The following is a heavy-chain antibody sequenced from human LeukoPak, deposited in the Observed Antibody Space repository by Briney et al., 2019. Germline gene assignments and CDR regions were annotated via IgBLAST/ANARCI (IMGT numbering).Heavy chain of an antibody. CDR2: IFLDNGGV. D-gene: IGHD2-8*02. CDR3: TKDLVPGGADV. J-gene: IGHJ6*04. V-gene: IGHV3-9*01. CDR1: GFTLQNYA. Sequence: GGSLRLSCIGSGFTLQNYAIHWVRQAPGKGLEWVSGIFLDNGGVGYADSVKGRFTISRDNAKNSLYLQMNSLRVEDTALYYCTKDLVPGGADVWGKGTTVTVSS.